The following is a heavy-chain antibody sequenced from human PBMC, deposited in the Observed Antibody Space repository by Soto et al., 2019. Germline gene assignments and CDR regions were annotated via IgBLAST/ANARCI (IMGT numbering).Heavy chain of an antibody. CDR2: ISAYNGNT. D-gene: IGHD2-8*01. J-gene: IGHJ6*02. CDR1: GYTFTSYG. V-gene: IGHV1-18*01. Sequence: QVQLVQSGAEVKKPGASVKVSCKASGYTFTSYGISWVRKAPGQGLEWMGWISAYNGNTNYAQKFQGRVTMTTDTSTSTAYMELRSLRSDDTAVYYCARGGKYCTNDVCSFYGMDVWGLGTTVTVSS. CDR3: ARGGKYCTNDVCSFYGMDV.